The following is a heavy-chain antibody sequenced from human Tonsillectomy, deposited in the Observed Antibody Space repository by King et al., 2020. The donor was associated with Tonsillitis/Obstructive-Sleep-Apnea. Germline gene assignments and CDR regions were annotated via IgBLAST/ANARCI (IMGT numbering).Heavy chain of an antibody. D-gene: IGHD4-23*01. CDR2: ISWDGGST. Sequence: QLVQSGGGVVQPGGSLRLSCAASGFTFDDYAMHWVRQAPGKGLEWVSLISWDGGSTYYADSVKGRFTISRDSSKNSLYLQINSLRTEDTALYYCAKAPYGGDAFDIWGQGTMVTVSS. J-gene: IGHJ3*02. V-gene: IGHV3-43*02. CDR1: GFTFDDYA. CDR3: AKAPYGGDAFDI.